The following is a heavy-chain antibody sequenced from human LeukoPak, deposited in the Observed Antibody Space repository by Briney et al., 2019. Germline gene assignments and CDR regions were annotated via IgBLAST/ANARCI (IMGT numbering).Heavy chain of an antibody. V-gene: IGHV4-59*01. CDR3: ARVNYFDTSGSPALFDY. Sequence: PSETLSLTCTVSGGSISSYYWSWIRQPPGKGLEWIGYIFYSGSTNYNPSLKSRVTMSVDTSKNQFSLKLRSVTAADTAVYYCARVNYFDTSGSPALFDYWGQGTLVTVSS. D-gene: IGHD3-22*01. J-gene: IGHJ4*02. CDR1: GGSISSYY. CDR2: IFYSGST.